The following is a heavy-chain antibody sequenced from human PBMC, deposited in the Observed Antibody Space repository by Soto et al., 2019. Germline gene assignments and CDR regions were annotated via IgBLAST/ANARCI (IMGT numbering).Heavy chain of an antibody. CDR1: GFSLSTSGVG. D-gene: IGHD4-17*01. V-gene: IGHV2-5*02. Sequence: QITLKESGPTLVQPTQTLTLTCTFSGFSLSTSGVGVGWIRQPPGKALEWLALIYCDDDKRYSPSLKSRLTLTKDTSKNQVVLTMTNMAPVHTATYYCALRPYYRDYGGSFDCWGQGTLFTVFS. CDR3: ALRPYYRDYGGSFDC. CDR2: IYCDDDK. J-gene: IGHJ4*02.